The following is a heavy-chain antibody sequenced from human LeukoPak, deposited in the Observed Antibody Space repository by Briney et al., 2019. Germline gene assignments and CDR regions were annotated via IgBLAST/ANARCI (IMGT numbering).Heavy chain of an antibody. Sequence: SETLSLTCTVSGGSISSGSYYWSWIRQPAGKGLEWIGRIYTSGSTNYNPSLKSRVTISVDTSKNQFSLKLSSVTAADTAVYYCASSNKNGSTQRDYYYGMDVWGKGTTVTVSS. D-gene: IGHD3-10*01. J-gene: IGHJ6*04. CDR3: ASSNKNGSTQRDYYYGMDV. CDR1: GGSISSGSYY. CDR2: IYTSGST. V-gene: IGHV4-61*02.